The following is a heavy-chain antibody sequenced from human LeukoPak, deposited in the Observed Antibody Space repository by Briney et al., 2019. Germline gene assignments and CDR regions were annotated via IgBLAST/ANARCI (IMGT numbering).Heavy chain of an antibody. V-gene: IGHV3-9*01. Sequence: GGSLRLSCAASGFTFDDYAMHWVRQAPGKGLEWVSGISWNSGSIGYADSVKGRFTISRDNAKNSLYLQMNSLRAEDTALYYCAKPRIAAAGIFSEGFDYWGQGTLVTVSS. D-gene: IGHD6-13*01. CDR3: AKPRIAAAGIFSEGFDY. J-gene: IGHJ4*02. CDR2: ISWNSGSI. CDR1: GFTFDDYA.